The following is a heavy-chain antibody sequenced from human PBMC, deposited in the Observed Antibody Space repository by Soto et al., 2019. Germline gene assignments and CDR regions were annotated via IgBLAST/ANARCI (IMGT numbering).Heavy chain of an antibody. D-gene: IGHD6-19*01. CDR2: IYYSGST. Sequence: WETLSLTCTVFGGSISSSGYYWGWIRQPPGKGLEWIGSIYYSGSTYYNPSLKSRVTISVDTSKNQFSLKLSSVTAADTAVYYCARRGRIAVAGTIDYWFDPWGQGTLVTVSS. CDR1: GGSISSSGYY. V-gene: IGHV4-39*01. J-gene: IGHJ5*02. CDR3: ARRGRIAVAGTIDYWFDP.